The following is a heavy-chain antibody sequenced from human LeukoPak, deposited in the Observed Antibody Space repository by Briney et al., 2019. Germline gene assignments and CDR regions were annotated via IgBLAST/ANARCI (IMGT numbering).Heavy chain of an antibody. Sequence: PGGSLRLSCAASGFTVSSNYMTWVRQAPGKGLEWVSVIYSGGSTFYADSVKGRFTISRDNAKNSLYLQMNSLRAEDTAVYYCARESVTCMDVWGQGTTVTVSS. J-gene: IGHJ6*02. CDR3: ARESVTCMDV. CDR2: IYSGGST. V-gene: IGHV3-66*01. CDR1: GFTVSSNY. D-gene: IGHD2/OR15-2a*01.